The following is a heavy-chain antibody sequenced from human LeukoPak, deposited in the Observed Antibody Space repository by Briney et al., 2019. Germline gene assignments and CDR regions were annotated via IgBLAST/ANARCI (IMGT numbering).Heavy chain of an antibody. CDR1: GDSISSSSSY. V-gene: IGHV4-39*07. Sequence: SETLSLTCSVSGDSISSSSSYWGWIRQPPGKGLEWIGSIYYSGSTNYNPSLKSRVTISVDTSKNRFSLKLSSVTAADTAVYYCAREGLPAAGYNWFDPWGQGTLVTVSS. D-gene: IGHD6-13*01. CDR2: IYYSGST. J-gene: IGHJ5*02. CDR3: AREGLPAAGYNWFDP.